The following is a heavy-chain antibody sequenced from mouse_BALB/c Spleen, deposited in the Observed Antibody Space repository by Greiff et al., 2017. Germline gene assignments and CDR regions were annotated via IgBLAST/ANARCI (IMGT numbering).Heavy chain of an antibody. D-gene: IGHD1-2*01. CDR3: ATYYGYEY. V-gene: IGHV5-6-3*01. Sequence: EVNVVESGGGLVQPGGSLKLSCAASGFTFSSYGMSWVRQTPDKRLELVATINSNGGSTYYPDSVKGRFTISRDNAKNTLYLQMSSLKSEDTAMYYCATYYGYEYWGQGTLVTVSA. J-gene: IGHJ3*01. CDR1: GFTFSSYG. CDR2: INSNGGST.